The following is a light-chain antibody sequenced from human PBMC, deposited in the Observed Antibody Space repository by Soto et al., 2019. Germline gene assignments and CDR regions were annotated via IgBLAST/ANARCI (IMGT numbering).Light chain of an antibody. CDR2: EVS. V-gene: IGLV2-14*01. CDR1: SSDVSGYNY. CDR3: SSYTSSSIDYV. J-gene: IGLJ1*01. Sequence: QSALTQPASVSGSPGQSITISCTGTSSDVSGYNYVSWYQQHPGKAPKLMIYEVSNRPSGVSNRFSGSKSGNTASLTISGLQAEDEADYYCSSYTSSSIDYVFGTGTMLTVL.